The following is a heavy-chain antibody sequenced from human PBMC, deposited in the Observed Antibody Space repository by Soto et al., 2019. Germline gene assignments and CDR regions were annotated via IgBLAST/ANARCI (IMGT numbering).Heavy chain of an antibody. CDR3: ARVWFKSFDY. CDR2: ISSSSSTI. CDR1: GFTFSSYS. D-gene: IGHD3-10*01. Sequence: PGGSLRLSCAASGFTFSSYSMNWVRQAPGKGLEWVSYISSSSSTIYYADSVKGRFTISRDNAKNSLYLQMNSLRAEDTAVYYCARVWFKSFDYWGQGTLVTVSS. V-gene: IGHV3-48*01. J-gene: IGHJ4*02.